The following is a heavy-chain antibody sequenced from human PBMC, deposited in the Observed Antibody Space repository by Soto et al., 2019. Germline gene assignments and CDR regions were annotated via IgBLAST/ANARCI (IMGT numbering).Heavy chain of an antibody. D-gene: IGHD1-7*01. CDR3: ARGNWNYGYFDY. Sequence: QVQLVESGGGVVHPGRSLRLSCAASGFTFNNYGMHWVRQAPGKGLEWVAVIWYDGSYKYNADSVKGRFTISRDTSKNTLYLQMNSLRGEDTAVYHCARGNWNYGYFDYWGQGTLVTVSS. J-gene: IGHJ4*02. CDR2: IWYDGSYK. CDR1: GFTFNNYG. V-gene: IGHV3-33*01.